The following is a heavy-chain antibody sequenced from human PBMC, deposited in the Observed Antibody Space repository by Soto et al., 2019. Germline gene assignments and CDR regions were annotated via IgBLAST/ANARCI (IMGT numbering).Heavy chain of an antibody. Sequence: QITLKESGPTLVNPTQTLTLTCTFSGFSLSTGGVGVGWIHQPPGKALEWLALIYWDDDKRYNPSLKSRLTVTKDTSKNQVVLTMTDVAPVDTATYYCAHRLSLSTTWNYGYMDVWGEGTTVTVSS. CDR1: GFSLSTGGVG. CDR3: AHRLSLSTTWNYGYMDV. J-gene: IGHJ6*04. V-gene: IGHV2-5*02. D-gene: IGHD3-16*01. CDR2: IYWDDDK.